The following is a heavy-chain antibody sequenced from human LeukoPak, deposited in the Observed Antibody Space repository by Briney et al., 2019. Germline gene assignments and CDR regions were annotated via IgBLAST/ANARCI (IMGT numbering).Heavy chain of an antibody. D-gene: IGHD3-9*01. CDR3: AKGLVNDWSALEY. CDR2: ISGSGGTT. CDR1: GFAFSSYA. Sequence: PGGSLRLSCAASGFAFSSYAMTWVRQAPGKGLEWVSAISGSGGTTYSADSVRGRFTISSDNSKNTLYLQMNSLRAEDTAIYYCAKGLVNDWSALEYWGQGTLVTVSS. J-gene: IGHJ4*02. V-gene: IGHV3-23*01.